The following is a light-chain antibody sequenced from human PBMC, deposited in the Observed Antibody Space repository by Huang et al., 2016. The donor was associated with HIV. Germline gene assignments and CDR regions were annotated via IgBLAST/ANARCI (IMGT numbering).Light chain of an antibody. CDR3: QQYYTAPFT. CDR2: WAS. CDR1: RNIFYNSNQKNY. V-gene: IGKV4-1*01. J-gene: IGKJ3*01. Sequence: DILMTQSPDFLAVSLGERATINCRSSRNIFYNSNQKNYLAWYQQRPGQTPKLLIHWASTRESGVPDRFSGSGSETDFTLTIGSLQAEDVAIYYCQQYYTAPFTFGPGTKVDI.